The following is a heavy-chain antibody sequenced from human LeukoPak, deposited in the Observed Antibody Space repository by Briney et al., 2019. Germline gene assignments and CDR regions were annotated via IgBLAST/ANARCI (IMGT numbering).Heavy chain of an antibody. V-gene: IGHV3-21*01. CDR1: GFTFSSYS. J-gene: IGHJ4*02. Sequence: GGSLRLSCAASGFTFSSYSMNWVRQAPGKGLEWVSSISSSSSYIYYADSVKGRFTISRDNAKNSLYLQMNSLRAEETAVYYCARSHSSSWYYFDYWGQGTLVTVSS. D-gene: IGHD6-13*01. CDR2: ISSSSSYI. CDR3: ARSHSSSWYYFDY.